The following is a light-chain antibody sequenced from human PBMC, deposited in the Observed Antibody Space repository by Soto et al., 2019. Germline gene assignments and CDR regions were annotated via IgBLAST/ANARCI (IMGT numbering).Light chain of an antibody. V-gene: IGKV4-1*01. CDR3: QPYYTCPPT. CDR2: WAS. J-gene: IGKJ1*01. Sequence: DIVMTQSPDSLAVSLGERATINCKSSQSVLSSSNNQNYLAWYQQKAGQPPKLLIYWASTRESGVPDRFSASGSGTDFTLTISSRQPADGAVYYYQPYYTCPPTFGQGTNVEIK. CDR1: QSVLSSSNNQNY.